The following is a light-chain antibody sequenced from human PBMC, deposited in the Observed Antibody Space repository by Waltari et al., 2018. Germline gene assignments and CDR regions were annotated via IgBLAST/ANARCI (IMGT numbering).Light chain of an antibody. V-gene: IGLV3-25*03. CDR2: KDE. CDR1: ALPPEY. CDR3: QSADSSGTYYV. J-gene: IGLJ1*01. Sequence: SYELTQSPSQSVSPGQTATNPCSGDALPPEYVYWYQQKPGQAPVLIIYKDEERPPGIPERFSGSSSGTTATLTISGVQAEDEADYYCQSADSSGTYYVFAAGTKVTVL.